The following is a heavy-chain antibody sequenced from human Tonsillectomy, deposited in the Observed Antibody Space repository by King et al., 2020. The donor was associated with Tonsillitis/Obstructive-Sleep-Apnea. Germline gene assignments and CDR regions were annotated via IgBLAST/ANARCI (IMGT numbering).Heavy chain of an antibody. CDR1: GFTFSSYA. V-gene: IGHV3-30*04. J-gene: IGHJ6*03. D-gene: IGHD2-15*01. CDR2: ISYDGSNK. CDR3: ASPPTYCSGGSCYSWYYYYMDV. Sequence: VQLVESGGGVVQPGRSLRLSCAASGFTFSSYAMHWVRQAPGKGLEWVAVISYDGSNKYYADSVKGRFTISRDNSKNTLYLQMNSLRAEDTAVYYCASPPTYCSGGSCYSWYYYYMDVWGKGTTVTVSS.